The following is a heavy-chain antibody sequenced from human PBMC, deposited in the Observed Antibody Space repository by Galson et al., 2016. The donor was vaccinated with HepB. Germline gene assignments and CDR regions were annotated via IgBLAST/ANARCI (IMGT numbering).Heavy chain of an antibody. CDR2: INWHDSTT. V-gene: IGHV3-43*01. Sequence: SLRLSCAASGFTFVGYTMHWVRLVPGKGLEWVSLINWHDSTTHYADSVKGRFTISRDNSKDSLYLQMNALRPEDTALYYCVKGGQWLTESWGQGTLVTVSS. J-gene: IGHJ5*02. CDR1: GFTFVGYT. CDR3: VKGGQWLTES. D-gene: IGHD6-19*01.